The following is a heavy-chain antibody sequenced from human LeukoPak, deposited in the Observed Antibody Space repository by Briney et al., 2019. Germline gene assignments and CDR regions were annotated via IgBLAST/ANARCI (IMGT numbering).Heavy chain of an antibody. J-gene: IGHJ6*02. D-gene: IGHD5-12*01. CDR1: GFTFSSYG. V-gene: IGHV3-33*01. CDR2: IWYDGSNK. Sequence: EGSLRLSCAASGFTFSSYGMHWVRQAPGKGLEWVAVIWYDGSNKYYADSVKGRFTISRDNSKNTLYLQVNSLRAEDTAVYYCARGGQMAATRRPYYYGMDVWGQGTTVTVSS. CDR3: ARGGQMAATRRPYYYGMDV.